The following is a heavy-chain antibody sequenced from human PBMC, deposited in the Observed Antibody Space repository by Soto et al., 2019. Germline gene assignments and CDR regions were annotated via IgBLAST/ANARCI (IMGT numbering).Heavy chain of an antibody. J-gene: IGHJ6*02. CDR1: GFTFSSYA. CDR2: ISYDGSNK. V-gene: IGHV3-30-3*01. Sequence: GGSLRLSCAASGFTFSSYAMHWVRQAPGKGLEWVAVISYDGSNKYYADSVKGRFTISRDNSKNTLYLQMNSLRAEDTAVYYCARAWQQLAVYYYYGMDVWGQGTTVTVSS. CDR3: ARAWQQLAVYYYYGMDV. D-gene: IGHD6-13*01.